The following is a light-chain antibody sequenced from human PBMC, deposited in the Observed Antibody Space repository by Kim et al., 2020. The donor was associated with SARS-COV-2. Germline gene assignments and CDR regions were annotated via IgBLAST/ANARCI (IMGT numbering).Light chain of an antibody. CDR1: QNIINY. CDR2: AAS. CDR3: QQSYSTLWT. V-gene: IGKV1-39*01. Sequence: ASVRDRVTISRRASQNIINYLNWFQQKPGKAPKVLIYAASTLQSGVPSMFSGSGSGTDFTLTISSLQPEDFATYYCQQSYSTLWTFGQGTKVDIK. J-gene: IGKJ1*01.